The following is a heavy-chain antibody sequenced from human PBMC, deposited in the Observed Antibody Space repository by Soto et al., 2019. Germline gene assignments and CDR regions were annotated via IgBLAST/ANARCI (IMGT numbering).Heavy chain of an antibody. Sequence: GESLKISCKGSGYSFAGYWITWVRQKPGKGLEWMGRIDPSDSQTYYSPSFRGHVTISVTKSITTVFLQWSRLRSDDTAVYYCARRKGDYYDSSGYHYYFDYWGQGTLVTVSS. D-gene: IGHD3-22*01. CDR1: GYSFAGYW. V-gene: IGHV5-10-1*01. J-gene: IGHJ4*02. CDR2: IDPSDSQT. CDR3: ARRKGDYYDSSGYHYYFDY.